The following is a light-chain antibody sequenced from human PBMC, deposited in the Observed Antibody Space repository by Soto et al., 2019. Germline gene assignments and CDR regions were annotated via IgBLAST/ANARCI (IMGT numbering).Light chain of an antibody. CDR1: SSNIGNNY. CDR3: GTWDSSLSAYNYV. V-gene: IGLV1-51*02. J-gene: IGLJ1*01. CDR2: ENN. Sequence: QSVLTQPPSVSAAPGQKVTISCSGSSSNIGNNYVSWYQQLPGTAPKLLIYENNKRPSGIPDRFSGSKSGTSATLGITGLQTGDEADYYCGTWDSSLSAYNYVFGTGTKLT.